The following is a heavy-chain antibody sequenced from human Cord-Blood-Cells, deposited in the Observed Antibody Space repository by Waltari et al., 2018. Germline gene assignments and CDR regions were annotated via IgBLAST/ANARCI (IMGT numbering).Heavy chain of an antibody. V-gene: IGHV4-34*01. Sequence: QVQLQQWGAGLLKPSESLSLTCAVYVGSFSGYYWSWIRQPPGKGLEWIGEINHSGSTNYNPSLKSRVTISVDTSKNQFSLKLSSVTAADTAVYYCARAPLRRYSYGHDAFDIWGQGTMVTVSS. D-gene: IGHD5-18*01. CDR3: ARAPLRRYSYGHDAFDI. CDR1: VGSFSGYY. CDR2: INHSGST. J-gene: IGHJ3*02.